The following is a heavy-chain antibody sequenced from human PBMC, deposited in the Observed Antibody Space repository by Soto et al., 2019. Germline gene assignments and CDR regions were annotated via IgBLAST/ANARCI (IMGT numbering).Heavy chain of an antibody. D-gene: IGHD3-22*01. Sequence: PGGSLRLSCEASGFTFSHYYMSWIRQVPGKGLEWVSYISSSSSYTYYADSVKGRFTISRDNAKNSLYLQMNSLRAEDTAVYYCARSPPLDYYDSSGYDGFDFWGQGTMVTVSS. V-gene: IGHV3-11*06. CDR3: ARSPPLDYYDSSGYDGFDF. CDR1: GFTFSHYY. CDR2: ISSSSSYT. J-gene: IGHJ3*01.